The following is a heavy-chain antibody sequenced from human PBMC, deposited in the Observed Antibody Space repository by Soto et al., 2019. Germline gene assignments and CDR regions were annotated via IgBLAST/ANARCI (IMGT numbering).Heavy chain of an antibody. D-gene: IGHD3-3*01. J-gene: IGHJ6*03. CDR1: GGSFSGYY. CDR2: INHSGST. CDR3: ARGGLYDFWSGYSMDV. V-gene: IGHV4-34*01. Sequence: QVQLQQWGAGLLKPSETLSLTCAVYGGSFSGYYWSGIRQPPGKGREWIGEINHSGSTNYNPSLKSRVTISVDTSENQFSLKLSSVTAADTAVYYCARGGLYDFWSGYSMDVWDKGTTVTVSS.